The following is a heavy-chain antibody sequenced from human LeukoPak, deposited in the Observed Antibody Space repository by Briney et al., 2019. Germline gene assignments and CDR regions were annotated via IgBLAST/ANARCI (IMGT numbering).Heavy chain of an antibody. CDR3: ARGITMIVVYHAFDI. D-gene: IGHD3-22*01. CDR1: GFTFSSYS. CDR2: ISSSSSYI. J-gene: IGHJ3*02. Sequence: GGSLRLSCAASGFTFSSYSMNWVRQAPGKGLEWVSSISSSSSYIYYADSVKGRFTISRDNAKNSLYLQMNSLRAEDTAVYYCARGITMIVVYHAFDIWGQGTMVTVSS. V-gene: IGHV3-21*01.